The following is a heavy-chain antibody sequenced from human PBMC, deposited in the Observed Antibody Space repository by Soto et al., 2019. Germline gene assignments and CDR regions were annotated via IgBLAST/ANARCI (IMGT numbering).Heavy chain of an antibody. Sequence: QVQLVESGGGVVQPGRSLRLSCAASGFTFSSYGMHWVRQAPGKGLEWVAVIWYDGSNKYYADSVKGRFTISRDNSKNTLYLQMNSLRAEDTAVYYCARDFWYYDDSSGPPAIWGQGTMVTVSS. CDR3: ARDFWYYDDSSGPPAI. D-gene: IGHD3-22*01. V-gene: IGHV3-33*01. CDR1: GFTFSSYG. CDR2: IWYDGSNK. J-gene: IGHJ3*02.